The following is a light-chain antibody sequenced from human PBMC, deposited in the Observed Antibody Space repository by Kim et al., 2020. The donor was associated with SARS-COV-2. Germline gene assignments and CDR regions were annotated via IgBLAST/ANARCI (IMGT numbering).Light chain of an antibody. V-gene: IGKV1-33*01. CDR3: QQYDNFPLA. CDR1: QDINIY. Sequence: DIQMTQSPTSLSASVGDRVTITCQASQDINIYLNWYQQKLGKAPKVLIYDASTLETGVPSRFSGSGSGTNFTFTISGLQPEDIGTYYCQQYDNFPLAFGGGTKVEIK. CDR2: DAS. J-gene: IGKJ4*01.